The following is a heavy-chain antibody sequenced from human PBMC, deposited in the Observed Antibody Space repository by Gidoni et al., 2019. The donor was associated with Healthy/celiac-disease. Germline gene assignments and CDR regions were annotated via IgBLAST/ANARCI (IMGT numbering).Heavy chain of an antibody. V-gene: IGHV3-30*18. D-gene: IGHD5-18*01. CDR2: ISYDGSNK. Sequence: QVQLVESGGGVVQPGRSLRLSCAASGFTFSSYGMHWVRQAPGKGLEWVAVISYDGSNKYYADSVKGRFTISRDNSKNTLYLQMNSLRAEDTAVYYCAKDWREPGYSYGYPFDYWGQGTLVTVSS. CDR3: AKDWREPGYSYGYPFDY. CDR1: GFTFSSYG. J-gene: IGHJ4*02.